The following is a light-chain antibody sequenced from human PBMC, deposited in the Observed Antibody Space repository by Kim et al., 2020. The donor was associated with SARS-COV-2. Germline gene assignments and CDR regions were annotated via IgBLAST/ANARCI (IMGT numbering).Light chain of an antibody. CDR2: EVS. J-gene: IGLJ3*02. CDR1: SSDIGGYNH. Sequence: GQSVTLSCTGTSSDIGGYNHVSWYQQHPGKAPKLMIYEVSKWPSGVPDRFSGSKSGNTASLTVSGLQADDEANYYCSSYGGNNNWVFGGGTKLTVL. V-gene: IGLV2-8*01. CDR3: SSYGGNNNWV.